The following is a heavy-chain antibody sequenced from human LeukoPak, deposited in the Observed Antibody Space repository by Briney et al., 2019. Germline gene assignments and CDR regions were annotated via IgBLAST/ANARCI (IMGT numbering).Heavy chain of an antibody. CDR2: IWYDGSNK. D-gene: IGHD2-2*01. J-gene: IGHJ5*02. Sequence: GGSLRLSCAASGFTFSSYGMHWVRQAPGKGLEWVAVIWYDGSNKYYADSVKGRLTIPRDNYKNTLYLQMNSLRAEDTAVYYCAREYCSSTSCLSTDNWFDPWGQGTLVTVSS. CDR3: AREYCSSTSCLSTDNWFDP. V-gene: IGHV3-33*01. CDR1: GFTFSSYG.